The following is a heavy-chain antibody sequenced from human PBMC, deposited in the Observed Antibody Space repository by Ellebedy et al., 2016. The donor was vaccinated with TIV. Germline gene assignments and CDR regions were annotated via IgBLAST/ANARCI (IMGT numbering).Heavy chain of an antibody. CDR2: IKQDGSEK. CDR1: GFTFSNYW. D-gene: IGHD5-18*01. Sequence: GESLKISXAASGFTFSNYWMSWVRQAPGKGLEWVANIKQDGSEKHYVDSVKGRSTISRDNAKSSLYLQMNSLRVEDTALYYCSSHVETSMTHWGQGTLVTVSS. J-gene: IGHJ4*02. V-gene: IGHV3-7*01. CDR3: SSHVETSMTH.